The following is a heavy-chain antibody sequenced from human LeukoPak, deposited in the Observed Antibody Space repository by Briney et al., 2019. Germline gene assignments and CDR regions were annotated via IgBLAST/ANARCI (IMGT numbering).Heavy chain of an antibody. Sequence: PGGSLRLSCAASGFTFRSYSMNWVRQAPGKGLEWVSYISSSSSTIYYADSVKGRFTISRDNAKNSLYLQMNSLRAEDTAVYYCARITGTTGDYWGQGTLVTVSS. CDR3: ARITGTTGDY. J-gene: IGHJ4*02. CDR2: ISSSSSTI. V-gene: IGHV3-48*01. D-gene: IGHD1-7*01. CDR1: GFTFRSYS.